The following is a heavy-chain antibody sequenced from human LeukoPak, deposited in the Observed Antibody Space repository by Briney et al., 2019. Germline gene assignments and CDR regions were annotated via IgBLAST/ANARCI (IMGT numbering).Heavy chain of an antibody. J-gene: IGHJ6*03. Sequence: SETLSLTCAVYGGSFSGYYWSWIRQPPGKGLEWIGEINHRGSTNYNPSLKSRVTISVDTSKNQFSLKLSSVTAADTAVYYCARVGYSYGPTRYYYYYMDVWGKGTTVTVSS. CDR1: GGSFSGYY. D-gene: IGHD5-18*01. V-gene: IGHV4-34*01. CDR3: ARVGYSYGPTRYYYYYMDV. CDR2: INHRGST.